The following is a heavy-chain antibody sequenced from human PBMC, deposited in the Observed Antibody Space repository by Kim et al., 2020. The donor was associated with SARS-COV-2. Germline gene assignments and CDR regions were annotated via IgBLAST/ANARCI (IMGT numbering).Heavy chain of an antibody. CDR3: ARAPTGEGRGYFRTH. V-gene: IGHV3-33*01. CDR1: GFTFSSYG. D-gene: IGHD1-26*01. CDR2: IWYDGSNK. J-gene: IGHJ4*02. Sequence: GGSLRLSCAASGFTFSSYGMHWVRQAPGKGLEWVAVIWYDGSNKYYADSVKGRFTISRDNSKNTLYLQMNSLRAEDTAVYYCARAPTGEGRGYFRTHWGQGTLVTVSS.